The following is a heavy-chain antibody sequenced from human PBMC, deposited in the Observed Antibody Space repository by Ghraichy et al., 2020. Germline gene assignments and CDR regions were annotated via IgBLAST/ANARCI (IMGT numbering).Heavy chain of an antibody. J-gene: IGHJ4*02. CDR1: GFTFSDYY. CDR3: ARRHGFFDY. V-gene: IGHV3-11*01. Sequence: GGSLRLSCAASGFTFSDYYMSWIRQAPGKGLEWISFISSRGSNIEYADSVRGRFTISRDNAENSMSLQMDSLRVEDTAVYYCARRHGFFDYWGQGTLVTVSS. D-gene: IGHD2-2*03. CDR2: ISSRGSNI.